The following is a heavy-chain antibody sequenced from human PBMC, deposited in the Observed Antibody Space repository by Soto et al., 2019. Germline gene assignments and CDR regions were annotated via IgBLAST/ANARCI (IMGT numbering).Heavy chain of an antibody. CDR2: INPNANGAT. V-gene: IGHV1-46*01. CDR1: GYIFTDYY. Sequence: ASVKVSCKTSGYIFTDYYMHWVRQAPGQGLEWMGVINPNANGATRYAQKFQGRLTMTRDKSTSIVYMELTDLRSEDTAMYYCARRSMIRGVSWFDSWCQGTLVTVSS. J-gene: IGHJ5*01. CDR3: ARRSMIRGVSWFDS. D-gene: IGHD3-10*01.